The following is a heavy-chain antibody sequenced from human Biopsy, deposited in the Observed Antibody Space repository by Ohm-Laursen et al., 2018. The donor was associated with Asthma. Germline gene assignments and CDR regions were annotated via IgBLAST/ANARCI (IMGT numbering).Heavy chain of an antibody. J-gene: IGHJ6*02. CDR3: ARDRSYSGSAGFGHYYGMDV. D-gene: IGHD5-12*01. Sequence: SETLSLTCTVSGGSINNFYWSWIRQPPGKGLESIGHVYYSGSTNYNPSLKSRVTISIDASKNQFSLKVRSVTAADTAVYYCARDRSYSGSAGFGHYYGMDVWGQGTTVTVSS. V-gene: IGHV4-59*12. CDR1: GGSINNFY. CDR2: VYYSGST.